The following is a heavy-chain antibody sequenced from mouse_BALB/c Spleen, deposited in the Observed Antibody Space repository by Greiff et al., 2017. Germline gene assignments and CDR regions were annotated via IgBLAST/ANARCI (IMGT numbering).Heavy chain of an antibody. D-gene: IGHD1-1*01. V-gene: IGHV14-1*02. CDR1: GFNIKDYY. CDR3: ARRGSYYYGSSYGFAY. J-gene: IGHJ3*01. CDR2: IDPENGNT. Sequence: EVQLQQSGAELVRPGALVKLSCKASGFNIKDYYMHWVKQRPEQGLEWIGWIDPENGNTIYDPKFQGKASITADTSSNTAYLQLSSLTSEDTAVYYCARRGSYYYGSSYGFAYWGQGTLVTVSA.